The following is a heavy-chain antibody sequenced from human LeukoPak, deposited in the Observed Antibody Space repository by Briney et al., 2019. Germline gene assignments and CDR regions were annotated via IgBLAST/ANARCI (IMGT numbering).Heavy chain of an antibody. J-gene: IGHJ5*02. CDR1: GFTFTIYY. CDR3: ARDLKGFSGGSCYPEHWFDP. D-gene: IGHD2-15*01. V-gene: IGHV1-46*01. CDR2: IIPIVGST. Sequence: ASVKVCCKASGFTFTIYYMHWVRQAPGQGLEWMGIIIPIVGSTSYAQKFHGRVTMTRDTSTRTVHMELSSLRSEDPAVYYCARDLKGFSGGSCYPEHWFDPWGQGTMATVSS.